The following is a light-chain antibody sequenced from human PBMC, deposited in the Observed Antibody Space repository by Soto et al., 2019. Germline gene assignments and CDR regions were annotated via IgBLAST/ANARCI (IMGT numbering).Light chain of an antibody. J-gene: IGKJ5*01. CDR2: LGS. CDR3: MQALQTPAT. V-gene: IGKV2-28*01. CDR1: QSLLHSNGYNY. Sequence: DLVMTQSPLSLPVTPGEPASISCRSSQSLLHSNGYNYLDWYLRKPGQSPQLLIYLGSNRASGVPDRFSGSGSGKDFTLKISRVEAEDVGVYYCMQALQTPATFGQGTRLEIK.